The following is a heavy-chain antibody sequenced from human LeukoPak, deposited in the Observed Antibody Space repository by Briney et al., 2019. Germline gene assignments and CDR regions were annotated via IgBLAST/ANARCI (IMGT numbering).Heavy chain of an antibody. V-gene: IGHV4-4*09. CDR3: ARFTYTTRPSDV. Sequence: PSETLSLTCSVSGGSISGFYWSWVRQPPGQTLEWIGYIYSSGSTNYSPSLQSRVTMSVDTSVNQFSLRLSSVTAADTAVYYCARFTYTTRPSDVWGKGTTVTVSS. J-gene: IGHJ6*04. CDR2: IYSSGST. CDR1: GGSISGFY. D-gene: IGHD3-16*01.